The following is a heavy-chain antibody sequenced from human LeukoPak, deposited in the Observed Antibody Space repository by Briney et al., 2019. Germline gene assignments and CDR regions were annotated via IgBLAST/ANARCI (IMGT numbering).Heavy chain of an antibody. D-gene: IGHD3-10*01. Sequence: GGSLRLSCAASGFTFNNYDMGWVRQAPGKGLEWVSTIGGSGGNIHYADSVKGRFTLSRDNSKNTLYLQMNSLRAEDTAVYYCAKSVRGVLGNAFDIWGQGTMVTVSS. V-gene: IGHV3-23*01. CDR3: AKSVRGVLGNAFDI. J-gene: IGHJ3*02. CDR2: IGGSGGNI. CDR1: GFTFNNYD.